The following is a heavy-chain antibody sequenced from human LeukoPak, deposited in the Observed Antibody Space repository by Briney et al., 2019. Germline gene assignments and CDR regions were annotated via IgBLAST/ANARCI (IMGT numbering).Heavy chain of an antibody. CDR2: INAGNGNT. CDR1: GYTFTSYA. Sequence: ASVKVSCKASGYTFTSYAMHWVRQAPGQRLEWMGWINAGNGNTKYSQKFQGRVTITRDTSASAAYMELSSLRSEDTAVYYCARGENYDFWSGYHYYYYYYGMDVWGQGTTVTVS. CDR3: ARGENYDFWSGYHYYYYYYGMDV. J-gene: IGHJ6*02. V-gene: IGHV1-3*01. D-gene: IGHD3-3*01.